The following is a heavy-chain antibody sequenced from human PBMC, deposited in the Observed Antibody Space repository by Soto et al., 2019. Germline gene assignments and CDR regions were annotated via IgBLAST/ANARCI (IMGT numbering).Heavy chain of an antibody. CDR1: GYTLTDLS. Sequence: ASVKVSCKVSGYTLTDLSMHWVRQAPGKGLEWMGGFDPEDGETIYAQKFQGRVTMTEDTSTDTAYMELSSLRSEDTAVYYCATDGAGGSGSAHFDYWGQGTLVTVSS. CDR3: ATDGAGGSGSAHFDY. D-gene: IGHD3-10*01. CDR2: FDPEDGET. V-gene: IGHV1-24*01. J-gene: IGHJ4*02.